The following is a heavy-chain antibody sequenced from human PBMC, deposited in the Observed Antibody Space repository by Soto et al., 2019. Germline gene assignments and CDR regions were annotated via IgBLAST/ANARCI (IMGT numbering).Heavy chain of an antibody. D-gene: IGHD2-21*01. V-gene: IGHV4-39*01. CDR2: IFYTGTT. Sequence: SETLSLPCSVSGGSVSYTSYYWGWIRQPPGKGLEWVGGIFYTGTTYYSPSLKDRVSISVDTSKNSFSLNLTSVTAADTAVYFCARLVVVAPVANVWGQGALVTVSS. CDR3: ARLVVVAPVANV. CDR1: GGSVSYTSYY. J-gene: IGHJ4*02.